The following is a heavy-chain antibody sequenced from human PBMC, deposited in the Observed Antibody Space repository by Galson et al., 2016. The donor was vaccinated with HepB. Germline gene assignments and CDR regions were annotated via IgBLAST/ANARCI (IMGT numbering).Heavy chain of an antibody. CDR1: GGTFSSYA. J-gene: IGHJ4*02. CDR3: ARSRETVDLYYFDY. V-gene: IGHV1-69*06. D-gene: IGHD7-27*01. CDR2: IIPVFVTA. Sequence: SVKVSCKASGGTFSSYAISWVRQAPGQGLEWMGGIIPVFVTANYAQKFQGRVTISADKSTSTAYMEVSSLRSEDTAVYYCARSRETVDLYYFDYSGQGTQVTVFS.